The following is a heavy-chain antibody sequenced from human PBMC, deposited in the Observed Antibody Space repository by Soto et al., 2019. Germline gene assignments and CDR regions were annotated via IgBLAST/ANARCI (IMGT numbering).Heavy chain of an antibody. V-gene: IGHV3-33*01. CDR1: GFTFSSYG. J-gene: IGHJ4*02. CDR2: IWYDGSNK. D-gene: IGHD2-2*01. CDR3: ARVSVLASWLYFDY. Sequence: QVQLVESGGGVVQPGRSLRLSCAASGFTFSSYGMHWVRQAPGKGLEWVAVIWYDGSNKYYADSVKGRFTISRDNSKNTLYLQMNSLRAEDTAVYYCARVSVLASWLYFDYWGQRTLVTVSS.